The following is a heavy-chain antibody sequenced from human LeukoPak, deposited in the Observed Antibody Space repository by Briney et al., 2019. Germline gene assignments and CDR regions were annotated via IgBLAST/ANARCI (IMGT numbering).Heavy chain of an antibody. CDR3: ARLMTGTTTAFDI. CDR2: IYTSGST. V-gene: IGHV4-4*07. Sequence: PSETLSLTCTVSGGYISGHYWSWIRQPAGKGLEWVGRIYTSGSTHYNPSLKSRVTMSVDTSKNQFSLNLSSVTAADTAVYYCARLMTGTTTAFDIWGQGTMVTVSS. J-gene: IGHJ3*02. D-gene: IGHD1-7*01. CDR1: GGYISGHY.